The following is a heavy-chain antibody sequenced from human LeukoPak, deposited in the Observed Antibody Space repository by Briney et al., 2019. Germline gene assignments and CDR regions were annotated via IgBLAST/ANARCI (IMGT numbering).Heavy chain of an antibody. D-gene: IGHD6-13*01. CDR3: AKDGPSAIAAAATYSQPDF. CDR2: IKQDGSNK. V-gene: IGHV3-7*01. CDR1: GFTFSSYW. Sequence: GGSLRLSCAASGFTFSSYWMSWVRQAPGKGLEWVANIKQDGSNKYYADSVKGRFTISRDNSRNTVYLQMNSLTIEDTAIYYCAKDGPSAIAAAATYSQPDFWGQGTLVTVSS. J-gene: IGHJ4*02.